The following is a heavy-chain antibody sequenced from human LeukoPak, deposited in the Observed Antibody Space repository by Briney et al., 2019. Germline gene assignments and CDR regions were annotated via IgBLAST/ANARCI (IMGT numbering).Heavy chain of an antibody. CDR3: ATSVVVTNDAFYI. J-gene: IGHJ3*02. CDR1: GYTFTGYY. Sequence: ASVKVSCKASGYTFTGYYMHWVRQAPGQGLEWMGWINPNRGGTNYAQKFQGRVTMTRDTSISTAHMELSRLRSDDTAVYYCATSVVVTNDAFYIWGQGTMVTVSS. V-gene: IGHV1-2*02. CDR2: INPNRGGT. D-gene: IGHD3-22*01.